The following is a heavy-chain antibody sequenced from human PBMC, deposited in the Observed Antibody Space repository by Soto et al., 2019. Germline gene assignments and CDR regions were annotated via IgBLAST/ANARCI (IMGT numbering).Heavy chain of an antibody. J-gene: IGHJ5*02. D-gene: IGHD3-16*02. CDR2: INPSGGST. CDR3: AREGGGFYQVYWFDP. Sequence: QVQLVQSGAEVKKPGASVKVSCKASGYTFTSYYMHWVRQAPGQGLEWMGIINPSGGSTSYAQKFQGRVTMTRDTSTSTVYMELSSLGSEDTAVYYCAREGGGFYQVYWFDPWGQGTLVTVSS. V-gene: IGHV1-46*01. CDR1: GYTFTSYY.